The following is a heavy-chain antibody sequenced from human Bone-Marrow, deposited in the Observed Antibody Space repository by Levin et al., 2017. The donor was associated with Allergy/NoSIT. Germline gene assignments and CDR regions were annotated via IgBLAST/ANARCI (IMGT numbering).Heavy chain of an antibody. J-gene: IGHJ6*02. V-gene: IGHV3-33*01. CDR1: GFTFSSYG. Sequence: GGSLRLSCAASGFTFSSYGMHWVRQAPGKGLEWVAVIWYDGSNKYYADSVKGRFTISRDNSKNTLYLQMNSLRAEDTAVYYCARAPHCSGGSCYPGYYDYGMDGWGQGTTVTVSS. D-gene: IGHD2-15*01. CDR2: IWYDGSNK. CDR3: ARAPHCSGGSCYPGYYDYGMDG.